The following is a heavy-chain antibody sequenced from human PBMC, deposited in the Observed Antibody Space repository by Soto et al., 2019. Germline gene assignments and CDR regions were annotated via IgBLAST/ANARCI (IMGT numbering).Heavy chain of an antibody. Sequence: TGGSLRLSWAAFGFTFSSYGMHWVRQAPGKGLGWVAVISYDGSNKYYADSVKGRFTISRDNSKNTLYLQMNSLRAEDTAVYYCAKDRWELAHPYFDYWGQGTLVPVSS. J-gene: IGHJ4*02. CDR1: GFTFSSYG. CDR3: AKDRWELAHPYFDY. CDR2: ISYDGSNK. D-gene: IGHD1-26*01. V-gene: IGHV3-30*18.